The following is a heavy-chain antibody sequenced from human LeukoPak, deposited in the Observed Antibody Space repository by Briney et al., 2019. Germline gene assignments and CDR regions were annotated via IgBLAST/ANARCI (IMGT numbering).Heavy chain of an antibody. Sequence: GASVKVSCKASGYTFTSYYMHWVRQAPGQGLEWMGIINPSGGSTSYAQKFQGRVTMTRDTSASTVYMELSSLRSEDTAVYYCAREDGGDYAWFDPWGQGTLVTVSS. CDR3: AREDGGDYAWFDP. V-gene: IGHV1-46*01. J-gene: IGHJ5*02. CDR1: GYTFTSYY. CDR2: INPSGGST. D-gene: IGHD4-17*01.